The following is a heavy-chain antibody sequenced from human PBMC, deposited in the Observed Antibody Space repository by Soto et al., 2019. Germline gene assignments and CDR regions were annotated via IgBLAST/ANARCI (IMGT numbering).Heavy chain of an antibody. CDR2: ISGSGATT. D-gene: IGHD3-3*01. CDR3: AKDRDFWGGYYNHRGFYY. J-gene: IGHJ4*02. Sequence: GGSLRLSCAASGFTFSSYAMSWVRQAPGKGLEWVSAISGSGATTHYADSVKGRFTISRDSSKNTVHLQMNSLRAEDTAVYYCAKDRDFWGGYYNHRGFYYWGQGTLVTVSS. CDR1: GFTFSSYA. V-gene: IGHV3-23*01.